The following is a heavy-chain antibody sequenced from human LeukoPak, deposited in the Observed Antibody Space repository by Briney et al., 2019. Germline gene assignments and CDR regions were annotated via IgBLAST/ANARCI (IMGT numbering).Heavy chain of an antibody. J-gene: IGHJ4*02. Sequence: PGGSLRLSCAASGFTFSDYYMSWIRQAPGKGLGWLSYISSSGSTVYYADSVKGRFTVSRDNAKNSLYLHMNSLRAEDTAVYYCAIQMTMIVVVPHFDYWGQGTLVTVSS. CDR3: AIQMTMIVVVPHFDY. CDR1: GFTFSDYY. V-gene: IGHV3-11*04. CDR2: ISSSGSTV. D-gene: IGHD3-22*01.